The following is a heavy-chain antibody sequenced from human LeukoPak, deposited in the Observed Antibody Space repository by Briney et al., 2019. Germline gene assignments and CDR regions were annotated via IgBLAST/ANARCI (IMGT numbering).Heavy chain of an antibody. Sequence: GGSLRLSCAASGFILSNDAMHWVRQAPGKGLEWVAFIWFDGSNKHYADSVKGRFTISRDNSEDTLYLQMNSLRAEDTAVYYCVRDPSGSGFAFDSWGQGALVTVSS. CDR3: VRDPSGSGFAFDS. V-gene: IGHV3-33*01. J-gene: IGHJ4*02. CDR2: IWFDGSNK. CDR1: GFILSNDA. D-gene: IGHD1-1*01.